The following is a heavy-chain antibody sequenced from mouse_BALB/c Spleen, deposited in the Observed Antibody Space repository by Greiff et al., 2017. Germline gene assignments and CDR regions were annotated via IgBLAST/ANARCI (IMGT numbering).Heavy chain of an antibody. CDR1: GFSLTDYG. CDR3: AKHPPFYYYVSSYRPLYDFDY. J-gene: IGHJ2*01. CDR2: IWGGGST. Sequence: VQLVESGPGLVAPSQSLSITCTVSGFSLTDYGVSWVRQPPGKGLEWLGVIWGGGSTYYNSALKSRLSISKDNSKSQVFLKMNSLQTDDTAMYYDAKHPPFYYYVSSYRPLYDFDYWGQGTTLTVSS. D-gene: IGHD1-1*01. V-gene: IGHV2-6-5*01.